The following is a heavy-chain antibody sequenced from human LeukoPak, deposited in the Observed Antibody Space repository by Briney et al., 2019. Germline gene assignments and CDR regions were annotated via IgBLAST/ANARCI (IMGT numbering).Heavy chain of an antibody. CDR2: IWYDGSSK. V-gene: IGHV3-33*06. Sequence: PGGSLRLSCAASGFTFNTYGIHWVRQAPGKGLEWVAVIWYDGSSKYYADSVKGRFTISRDNSKNTLYLQMNSLRAEDTAVYYCAKRVDGSGSIWKNVAWFDPWGQGTLVTVSS. CDR3: AKRVDGSGSIWKNVAWFDP. J-gene: IGHJ5*02. D-gene: IGHD3-10*01. CDR1: GFTFNTYG.